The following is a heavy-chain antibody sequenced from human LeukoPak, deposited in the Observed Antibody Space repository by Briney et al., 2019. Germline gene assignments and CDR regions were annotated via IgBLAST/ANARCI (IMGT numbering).Heavy chain of an antibody. CDR2: ISSNADNT. CDR1: GFTFSTYA. V-gene: IGHV3-64D*06. Sequence: PGASLRLSCSVSGFTFSTYAMHWVRQAPGKGLEYVSSISSNADNTYYADSLKGRFTISRDNSKNTLYLQMSSLRADDTAVYHCVRGTGYWGQGTLVTVSS. CDR3: VRGTGY. J-gene: IGHJ4*02.